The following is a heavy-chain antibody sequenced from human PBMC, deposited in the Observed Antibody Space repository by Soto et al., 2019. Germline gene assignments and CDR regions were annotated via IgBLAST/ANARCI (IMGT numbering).Heavy chain of an antibody. CDR3: ARVLLSGGSTGPFAY. Sequence: QLQLQESGSGLVKPSQTLALTCAVSGCSISSGCYSWSWIRQPPGKGLEWIGYIYHSGSTYYNPSLKSRVTTPVDRSKNQFSLKLSSVPAADTAVYYCARVLLSGGSTGPFAYWGQGTLATVSS. CDR2: IYHSGST. CDR1: GCSISSGCYS. D-gene: IGHD2-15*01. J-gene: IGHJ4*02. V-gene: IGHV4-30-2*01.